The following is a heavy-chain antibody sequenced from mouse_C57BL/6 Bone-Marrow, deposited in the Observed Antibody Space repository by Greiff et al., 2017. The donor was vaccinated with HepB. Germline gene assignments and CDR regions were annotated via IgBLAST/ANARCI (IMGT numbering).Heavy chain of an antibody. CDR1: GYTFTSYW. J-gene: IGHJ1*03. CDR3: ARSLIPRGDFDV. Sequence: QVQLQQSGAELVRPGSSVKLSCKASGYTFTSYWMDWVKQRPGQGLEWIGNIYPSDSETHYNQKFKDKATLTVDKSSSTAYMQLSSLTSEDSAVYYCARSLIPRGDFDVWGTGTTVTVSS. CDR2: IYPSDSET. D-gene: IGHD1-1*01. V-gene: IGHV1-61*01.